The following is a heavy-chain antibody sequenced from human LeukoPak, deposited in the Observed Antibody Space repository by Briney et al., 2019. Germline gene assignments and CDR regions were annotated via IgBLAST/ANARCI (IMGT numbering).Heavy chain of an antibody. J-gene: IGHJ6*03. CDR2: ISWNSGSI. CDR3: ARGTPELSYYYYYMDV. CDR1: GFIFRSYG. V-gene: IGHV3-9*01. Sequence: PGGSLRLSCAASGFIFRSYGMHWVRQAPGKGLEWVSGISWNSGSIGYADSVKGRFTISRDNAKNSLYLQMNSLRAEDTAVYYCARGTPELSYYYYYMDVWGKGTTVTISS. D-gene: IGHD3-10*01.